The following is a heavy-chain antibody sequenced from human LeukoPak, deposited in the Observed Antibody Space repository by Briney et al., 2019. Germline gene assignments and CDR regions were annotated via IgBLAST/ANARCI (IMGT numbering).Heavy chain of an antibody. CDR1: GYSFTSYW. Sequence: GGALKISCKGSGYSFTSYWIGWVRQLPGKGLEWMGIIYPGDSDTRYSPSFQGQVTISADKSISTAYLQWSSLKASDTAMYYCARRREYSGYILDYWGQGTLVTVSS. CDR2: IYPGDSDT. CDR3: ARRREYSGYILDY. J-gene: IGHJ4*02. D-gene: IGHD5-12*01. V-gene: IGHV5-51*01.